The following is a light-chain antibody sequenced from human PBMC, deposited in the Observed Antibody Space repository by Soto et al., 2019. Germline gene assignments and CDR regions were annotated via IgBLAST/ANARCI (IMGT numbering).Light chain of an antibody. CDR2: DAS. J-gene: IGKJ1*01. CDR1: QSINTY. CDR3: QQRYNWPRT. V-gene: IGKV3-11*01. Sequence: EIVLTQSPATLSLSPGERATLSCRASQSINTYLAWYQQKPGQAPRLLIYDASNRASGIPARFSGSGSGTDFTLTISSLEPEDFAVYYCQQRYNWPRTFGQGTKVEIK.